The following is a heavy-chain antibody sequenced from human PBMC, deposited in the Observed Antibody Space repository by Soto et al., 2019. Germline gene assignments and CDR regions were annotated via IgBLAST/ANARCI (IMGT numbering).Heavy chain of an antibody. J-gene: IGHJ4*02. V-gene: IGHV4-39*02. CDR1: GGSISSTNYY. CDR2: VYYNGFT. D-gene: IGHD3-3*01. CDR3: ASAVYDFWSGYYRPFDY. Sequence: SETLSLTCTVSGGSISSTNYYWGWIRQPPGKGLEWIGNVYYNGFTYYNPSLKSRVTISVDTSKNHFSLKLTSVTAADTAVYYCASAVYDFWSGYYRPFDYWGQGTLVTVSS.